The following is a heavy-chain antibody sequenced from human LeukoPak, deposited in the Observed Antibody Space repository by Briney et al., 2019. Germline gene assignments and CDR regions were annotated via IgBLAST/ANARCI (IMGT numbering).Heavy chain of an antibody. CDR2: ISYDGSNK. D-gene: IGHD4-23*01. CDR1: GFTFSSYA. CDR3: ARTPTVAPLDY. J-gene: IGHJ4*02. V-gene: IGHV3-30*04. Sequence: GGSLRLSCAASGFTFSSYAMHWVRQAPGKGLEWVAVISYDGSNKYYADSVKGRFTISRDNSKNTLYLQMNSLRAEDTAVYYCARTPTVAPLDYWGQGILVTVSS.